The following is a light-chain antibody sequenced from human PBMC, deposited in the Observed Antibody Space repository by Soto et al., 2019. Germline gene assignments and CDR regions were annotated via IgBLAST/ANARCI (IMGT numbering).Light chain of an antibody. Sequence: QSVLTQPPSVSEAPGQRVTISCSGSTSNIGNNYVSWYQQLPGTAPKLLIYDNNKRPSGITDRFSGSKSDTSATLGITGLQTGDEADYYCGTWDSSLSVVIFGGGTKLTVL. CDR1: TSNIGNNY. CDR3: GTWDSSLSVVI. V-gene: IGLV1-51*01. J-gene: IGLJ2*01. CDR2: DNN.